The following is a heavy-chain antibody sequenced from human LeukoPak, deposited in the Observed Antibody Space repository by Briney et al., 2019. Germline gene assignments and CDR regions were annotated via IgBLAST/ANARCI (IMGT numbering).Heavy chain of an antibody. CDR2: IYYSGST. J-gene: IGHJ4*02. Sequence: SETLSLTCTVSGGSISSYYWSWIRQPPGKGLEWIGYIYYSGSTNYNPSLKSRVTISVDTSKNQFSLKLSSVTAADTAVYYCARGKSGYSYGYMGYNDSSGLPGKGGYFDYWGQGTLVTVSS. CDR3: ARGKSGYSYGYMGYNDSSGLPGKGGYFDY. CDR1: GGSISSYY. V-gene: IGHV4-59*01. D-gene: IGHD5-18*01.